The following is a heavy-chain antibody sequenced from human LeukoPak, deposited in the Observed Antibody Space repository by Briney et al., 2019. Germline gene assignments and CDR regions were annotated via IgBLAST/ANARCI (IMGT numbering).Heavy chain of an antibody. J-gene: IGHJ6*03. D-gene: IGHD3-10*01. CDR1: GGSISSSKW. V-gene: IGHV4-4*02. Sequence: SETLSLTCTVSGGSISSSKWWSWVRQPPGKGLEWLGEVSQSGNPNYSPSLKSRVTISVDESKNQFSLKLSSVTAADTAVYYCARDGQGSMDVWGKGTTVTVSS. CDR3: ARDGQGSMDV. CDR2: VSQSGNP.